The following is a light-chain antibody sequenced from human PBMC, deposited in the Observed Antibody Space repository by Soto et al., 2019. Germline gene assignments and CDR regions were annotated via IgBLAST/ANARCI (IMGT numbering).Light chain of an antibody. Sequence: DIQMTQCPSALSASVGESVTITCRASQSIVKWLAWYQQRPGKAPKLLIYAASTLQSGVPSRFSASGSGTDFTLTISSLQPEDFATYYCQQHGQWPITFGQGTRLEIK. CDR3: QQHGQWPIT. CDR1: QSIVKW. CDR2: AAS. J-gene: IGKJ5*01. V-gene: IGKV1-5*01.